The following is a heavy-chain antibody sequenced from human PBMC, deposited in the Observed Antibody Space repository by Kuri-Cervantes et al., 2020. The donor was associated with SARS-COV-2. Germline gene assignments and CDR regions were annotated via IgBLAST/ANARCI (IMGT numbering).Heavy chain of an antibody. V-gene: IGHV4-39*07. Sequence: SETLSLTCTVSGGSISSSSYYWGWIRQPPGKGLEWIGSIYYSGSTNYNPSLKSRVTISVDTSKNQFSLKLSSVTAADTAVYYCARDRSRAFDIWGQGTMVTVSS. CDR3: ARDRSRAFDI. CDR1: GGSISSSSYY. CDR2: IYYSGST. J-gene: IGHJ3*02.